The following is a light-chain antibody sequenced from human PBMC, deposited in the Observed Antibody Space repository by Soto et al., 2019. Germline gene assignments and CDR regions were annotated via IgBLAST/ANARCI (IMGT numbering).Light chain of an antibody. J-gene: IGKJ1*01. CDR1: QRLSSNY. CDR2: GAS. V-gene: IGKV3-20*01. CDR3: HHYANSPAWT. Sequence: EIVLTQSPGTLSLSPGERATLSCRASQRLSSNYLAWYQQKPGQAPRLLMYGASTRATGITDRFSGSGSGTDFTLTISRLEPEDFAVYYCHHYANSPAWTFGQGTKVEIK.